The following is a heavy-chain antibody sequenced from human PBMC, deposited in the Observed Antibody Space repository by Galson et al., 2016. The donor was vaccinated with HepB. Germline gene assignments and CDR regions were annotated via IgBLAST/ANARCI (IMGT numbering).Heavy chain of an antibody. CDR3: ARLCGSSASCYRASSRQNWFDP. V-gene: IGHV4-39*01. J-gene: IGHJ5*02. CDR2: ISYSGSI. D-gene: IGHD2-2*01. CDR1: GGSISSRNYY. Sequence: ETLSLTCTVSGGSISSRNYYWGWIRQPPGKGLEWIGSISYSGSIYYNPSLKTRVTISVDTSKNQFSLKLSSVTAADTALYYCARLCGSSASCYRASSRQNWFDPWGQGTLVTVCS.